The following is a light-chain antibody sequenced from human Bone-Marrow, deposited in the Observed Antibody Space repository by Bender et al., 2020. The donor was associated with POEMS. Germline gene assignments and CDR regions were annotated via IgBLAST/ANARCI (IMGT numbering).Light chain of an antibody. Sequence: QSALTQPASVSGSRGQSITISCTGTNSDVGNYNHVSWYQQHPGKAPKLIIYDVSERPSGVSNRFSGSKSGNTASLTISGLQAEDEGDYYCCSYKGGPWVFGTGTKVTVL. CDR3: CSYKGGPWV. CDR2: DVS. CDR1: NSDVGNYNH. V-gene: IGLV2-23*02. J-gene: IGLJ1*01.